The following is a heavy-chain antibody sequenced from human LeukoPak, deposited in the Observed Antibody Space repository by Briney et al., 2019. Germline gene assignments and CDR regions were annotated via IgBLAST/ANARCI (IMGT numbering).Heavy chain of an antibody. D-gene: IGHD1-26*01. CDR1: GFTFSSYG. CDR2: ISGSGGST. Sequence: GGSLRLSCAASGFTFSSYGMSWVRRAPGKGLEWVSAISGSGGSTYYADSVKGRFTISRDNSKNTLYLQMNSLRAEDTAVYYCARRRDSGSLQHFDYWGQGTLVTVSS. V-gene: IGHV3-23*01. J-gene: IGHJ4*02. CDR3: ARRRDSGSLQHFDY.